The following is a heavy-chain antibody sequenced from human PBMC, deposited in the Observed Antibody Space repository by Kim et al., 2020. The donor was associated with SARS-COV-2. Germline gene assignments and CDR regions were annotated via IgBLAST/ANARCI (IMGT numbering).Heavy chain of an antibody. D-gene: IGHD6-19*01. J-gene: IGHJ4*02. CDR3: ARAAEGSTAGPPFQWLEREFDY. CDR2: IYHSGST. Sequence: SETLSLTCAVSGGSISSSNWWSWVRQPPGKGLEWIGEIYHSGSTNYNPSLKSRVTISVDKSKNQFSLKLSSVTAADTAVYYCARAAEGSTAGPPFQWLEREFDYWGQGTLVTVSS. CDR1: GGSISSSNW. V-gene: IGHV4-4*02.